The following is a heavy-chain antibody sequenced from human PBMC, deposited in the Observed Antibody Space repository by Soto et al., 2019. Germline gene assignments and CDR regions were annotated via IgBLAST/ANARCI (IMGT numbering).Heavy chain of an antibody. Sequence: EVQLLESGGGLVQPGGSLSLSCAASGFTFSSYAMSWVRQAPGKGLEWVSAISGGTSSTYYADSVKGRFTISRDNSKNTLYLQMNSLRAEETAVYYCAKERWAAAGTPTLDYWGQGTLVTVSS. CDR3: AKERWAAAGTPTLDY. CDR1: GFTFSSYA. CDR2: ISGGTSST. V-gene: IGHV3-23*01. D-gene: IGHD6-13*01. J-gene: IGHJ4*02.